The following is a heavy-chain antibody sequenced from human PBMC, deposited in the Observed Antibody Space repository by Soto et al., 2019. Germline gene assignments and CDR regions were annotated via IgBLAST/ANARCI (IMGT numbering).Heavy chain of an antibody. J-gene: IGHJ4*02. Sequence: PSETQCVTCTVAGGSIIGYDWTWIRQPTGKGLEWMGYIYYSGTTTNYNPSLKSRVTLSVDASKNQFSLKLSSVTAADTAVYYCARLGGSYAVPHFDYWGQGTPVTVSS. D-gene: IGHD1-26*01. CDR1: GGSIIGYD. CDR3: ARLGGSYAVPHFDY. V-gene: IGHV4-59*08. CDR2: IYYSGTT.